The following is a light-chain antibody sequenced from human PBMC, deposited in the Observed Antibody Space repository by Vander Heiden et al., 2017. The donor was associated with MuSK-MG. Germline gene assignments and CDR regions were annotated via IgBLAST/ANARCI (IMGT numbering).Light chain of an antibody. J-gene: IGLJ3*02. CDR3: CSYAGSSTCGWV. Sequence: QSALTQPASVSGSPGQSITISCTGTSSDVGSDNLVPWYQQHPGKAPKLMIYESSKRPSGVSNRFSGSKSGNTASLTISGLQAEDEADYYCCSYAGSSTCGWVFGGGTKLTVL. CDR1: SSDVGSDNL. V-gene: IGLV2-23*01. CDR2: ESS.